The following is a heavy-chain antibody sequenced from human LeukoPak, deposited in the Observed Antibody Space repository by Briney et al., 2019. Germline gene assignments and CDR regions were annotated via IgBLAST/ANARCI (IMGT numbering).Heavy chain of an antibody. D-gene: IGHD1-26*01. Sequence: GGSLRLSCAASGFTFSSYGMHWVRQAPGKGLEWVAVISYDGSNKYYADSVKGRFTISRDNSKNTLYLQMNSLRAEDTAVYYCAKDGSVRGPRVGAYDYWGQGTLATVSS. V-gene: IGHV3-30*18. CDR2: ISYDGSNK. CDR3: AKDGSVRGPRVGAYDY. J-gene: IGHJ4*02. CDR1: GFTFSSYG.